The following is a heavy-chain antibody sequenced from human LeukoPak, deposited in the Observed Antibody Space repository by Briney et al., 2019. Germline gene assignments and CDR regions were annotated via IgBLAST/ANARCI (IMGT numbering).Heavy chain of an antibody. V-gene: IGHV3-13*01. J-gene: IGHJ4*02. CDR2: IGTAGDT. Sequence: PGGSLRLSCAASGFTFSSYDMHWVRQATGKGLEWVSAIGTAGDTYYPGSVKGRFTISRENAKNSLYPQMNSLRAGDTAVYYCARSTYYDFWVFDYWGQGTLVTVSS. CDR3: ARSTYYDFWVFDY. D-gene: IGHD3-3*01. CDR1: GFTFSSYD.